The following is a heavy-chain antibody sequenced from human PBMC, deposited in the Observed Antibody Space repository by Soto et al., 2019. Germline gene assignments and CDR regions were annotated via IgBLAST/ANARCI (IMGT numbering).Heavy chain of an antibody. CDR3: ARDPRGWNYLPPYYFDY. V-gene: IGHV6-1*01. Sequence: PSQTLSLTCAISGDSVSSNSAAWNWIRQSPSRGLEWLGRTYYRSKWYNDYAVSVKSRITINPDTSKNQFSLQLNSVTPEDTAVYYCARDPRGWNYLPPYYFDYWGQGTLVTVSS. J-gene: IGHJ4*02. CDR1: GDSVSSNSAA. CDR2: TYYRSKWYN. D-gene: IGHD1-7*01.